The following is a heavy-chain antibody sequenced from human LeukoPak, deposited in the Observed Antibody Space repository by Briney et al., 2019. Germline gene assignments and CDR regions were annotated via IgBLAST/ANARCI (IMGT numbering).Heavy chain of an antibody. CDR1: GFTFSTYA. J-gene: IGHJ4*02. Sequence: GSLRLSCAASGFTFSTYAMTWVRQAPGKELEWVSSISGSGDRTKYADSVKGRFTISRDNSKNTLYVQMNSLRAEDTAIYYCAKDRLDWNYFDYWGQGILVTVSS. V-gene: IGHV3-23*01. D-gene: IGHD3-9*01. CDR2: ISGSGDRT. CDR3: AKDRLDWNYFDY.